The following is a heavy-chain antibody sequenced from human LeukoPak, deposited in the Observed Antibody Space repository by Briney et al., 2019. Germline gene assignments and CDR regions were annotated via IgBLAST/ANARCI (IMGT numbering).Heavy chain of an antibody. V-gene: IGHV3-23*01. J-gene: IGHJ5*02. CDR2: ISGSGDGT. CDR3: ANKPAGFDP. Sequence: GSLRLSCTSSGFTFSSDAMTWVRQAPGKGLEWVSSISGSGDGTYYADSVRGRFTISRDNSKNTLYLQMNSLRAEDTAVYYCANKPAGFDPWGQGTPVTVSS. D-gene: IGHD1-14*01. CDR1: GFTFSSDA.